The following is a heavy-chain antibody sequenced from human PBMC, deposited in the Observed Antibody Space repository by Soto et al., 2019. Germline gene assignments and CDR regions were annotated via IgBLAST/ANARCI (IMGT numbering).Heavy chain of an antibody. Sequence: GASVKVSCKASGYTFTSYGFSWVRQAPGQGLEWMGWINPNSGGTNYAQKFQGWVTMTRDTSISTAYMELSRLRSDDTAVYYCARDGASSYGDPSYYYYGMDVWGQGTTVTVSS. CDR1: GYTFTSYG. V-gene: IGHV1-2*04. D-gene: IGHD4-17*01. J-gene: IGHJ6*02. CDR3: ARDGASSYGDPSYYYYGMDV. CDR2: INPNSGGT.